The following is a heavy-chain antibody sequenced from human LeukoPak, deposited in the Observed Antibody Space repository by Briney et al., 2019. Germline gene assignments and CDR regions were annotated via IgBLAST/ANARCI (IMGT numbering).Heavy chain of an antibody. CDR2: INKDGSDE. D-gene: IGHD5-18*01. CDR3: VRDRGYTSYDY. J-gene: IGHJ4*02. CDR1: GFTFSNSW. Sequence: GGSLRRSCAVYGFTFSNSWMSWVRQAPGKGLEWVAGINKDGSDEYYVDFVKGRFTISRDNAKNSLYLQMNSLRVDDTAVYYCVRDRGYTSYDYWGQGTLVTVSS. V-gene: IGHV3-7*01.